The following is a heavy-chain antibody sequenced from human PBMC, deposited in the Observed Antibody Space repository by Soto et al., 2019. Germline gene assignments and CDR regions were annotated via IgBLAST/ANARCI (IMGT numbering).Heavy chain of an antibody. D-gene: IGHD2-15*01. CDR1: GFTFASND. V-gene: IGHV1-8*01. Sequence: QVQLVQSGAEVKKPGASVKVSCKASGFTFASNDINWVRQAPGQGLQWMGWMNANVDATDSPQEFKGRVSMTWNASISTAYLELHNLTSDDTAVYYCAREVVVGGSLWLDPWGQGSLVTVSS. J-gene: IGHJ5*02. CDR3: AREVVVGGSLWLDP. CDR2: MNANVDAT.